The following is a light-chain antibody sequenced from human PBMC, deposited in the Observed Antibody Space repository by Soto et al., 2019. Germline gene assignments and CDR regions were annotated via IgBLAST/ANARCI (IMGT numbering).Light chain of an antibody. J-gene: IGKJ5*01. V-gene: IGKV3-20*01. CDR3: HQYNSYF. CDR1: QSVNSNY. Sequence: EIVLTQSPATLSVSPGERATLSCRASQSVNSNYLAWYQQKPGQAPRLLIYGASNRATGIPDRFSGSGSGTDFTLTISSPQPDDFATYHWHQYNSYFFGQGTRLEIK. CDR2: GAS.